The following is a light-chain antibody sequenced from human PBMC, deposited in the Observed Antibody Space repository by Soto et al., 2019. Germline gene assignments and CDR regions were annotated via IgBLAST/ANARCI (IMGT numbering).Light chain of an antibody. Sequence: QSVLTQPASVSGSPGQSITISCTGTSSDVGSYNRVSWYQKHPGKAPKLLITEDNARPSGISHRFSGSKSASTAYLTISAVQAEDEADYYCSAYAGGNTFVLFGGGTKLTVL. CDR3: SAYAGGNTFVL. CDR2: EDN. CDR1: SSDVGSYNR. V-gene: IGLV2-23*02. J-gene: IGLJ2*01.